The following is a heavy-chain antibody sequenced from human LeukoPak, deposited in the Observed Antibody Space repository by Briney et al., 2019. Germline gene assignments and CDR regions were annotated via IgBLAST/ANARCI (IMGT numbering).Heavy chain of an antibody. D-gene: IGHD5-24*01. CDR1: GASIRSSNHY. CDR2: IYSGGST. CDR3: ARRLSGPGNCYMNGYYFDF. Sequence: SETLSLTCTVSGASIRSSNHYWGWIRQAPGKGLEWIGNIYSGGSTPYNPSLKSRVAIHDDTSKNQVSLNLTSVTAADTAIYYCARRLSGPGNCYMNGYYFDFWGRGILVTVSS. V-gene: IGHV4-39*01. J-gene: IGHJ4*02.